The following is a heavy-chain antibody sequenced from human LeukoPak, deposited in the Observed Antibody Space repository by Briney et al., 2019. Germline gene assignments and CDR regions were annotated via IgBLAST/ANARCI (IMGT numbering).Heavy chain of an antibody. CDR3: AKVSGRYPQYYYGMDV. Sequence: GGSLRLSCAASGFTFSSYATSWVRQAPGKGLEWVSAISGSGGSTYYADSVKGRFTISRDNSKNTLYLQMNSLRAEDTAVYYCAKVSGRYPQYYYGMDVWGQGTTVTVSS. V-gene: IGHV3-23*01. D-gene: IGHD2-2*02. CDR1: GFTFSSYA. J-gene: IGHJ6*02. CDR2: ISGSGGST.